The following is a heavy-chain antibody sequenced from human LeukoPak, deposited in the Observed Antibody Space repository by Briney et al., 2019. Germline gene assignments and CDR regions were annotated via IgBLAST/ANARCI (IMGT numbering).Heavy chain of an antibody. J-gene: IGHJ4*02. CDR2: IKSRPDGGTT. V-gene: IGHV3-15*01. Sequence: GGSLRLSCAASGFSFNNVWMSWVRQAPGKGLEWVGHIKSRPDGGTTECTAPVKGRFTISRDDSKNTLYLQMNSLRTEDTAVYFCTSLGATGFYAFDYWGQGTPVTVSS. CDR3: TSLGATGFYAFDY. CDR1: GFSFNNVW. D-gene: IGHD2/OR15-2a*01.